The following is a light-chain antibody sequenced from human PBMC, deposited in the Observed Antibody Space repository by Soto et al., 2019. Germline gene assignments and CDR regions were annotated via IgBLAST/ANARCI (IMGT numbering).Light chain of an antibody. Sequence: QSALTQPASVSGSPGQSITISCTGTSSDVGGYNYVSWYQQHPDRAPKLIISEVSNRPSGVSYRFSGSKSGNTAXLTISGLQAEDEADYYCSSYTTTTPVVFGGGTKLTVL. V-gene: IGLV2-14*03. CDR3: SSYTTTTPVV. CDR1: SSDVGGYNY. J-gene: IGLJ2*01. CDR2: EVS.